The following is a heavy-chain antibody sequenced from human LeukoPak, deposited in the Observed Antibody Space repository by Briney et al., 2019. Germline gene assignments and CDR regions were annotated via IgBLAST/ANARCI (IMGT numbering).Heavy chain of an antibody. J-gene: IGHJ4*02. CDR1: GYTFTSYG. Sequence: ASVKVSCKASGYTFTSYGISWVRQAPGQGLEWMGWIRAYNGNTNYAQKLQGRVTMTTDTSTSTAYMELRSLRSDDTAVYYCATEITTVTTLSGYVYWGQGTLVTVSS. V-gene: IGHV1-18*01. CDR2: IRAYNGNT. D-gene: IGHD4-17*01. CDR3: ATEITTVTTLSGYVY.